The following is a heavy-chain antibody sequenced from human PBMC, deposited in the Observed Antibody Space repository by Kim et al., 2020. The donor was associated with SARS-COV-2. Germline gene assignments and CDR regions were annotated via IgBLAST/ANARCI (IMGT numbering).Heavy chain of an antibody. Sequence: GGSLRLSCAASGFSFNDYDMNWVRQAPGKGLEWVSSISGNSKYVYYADSVKGRFTISRDNAKNSLFLQMNSLRADDTAVYYCAKEVIRGGAMDYWGQGTLVTVSS. CDR2: ISGNSKYV. J-gene: IGHJ4*02. CDR1: GFSFNDYD. D-gene: IGHD3-10*01. CDR3: AKEVIRGGAMDY. V-gene: IGHV3-21*04.